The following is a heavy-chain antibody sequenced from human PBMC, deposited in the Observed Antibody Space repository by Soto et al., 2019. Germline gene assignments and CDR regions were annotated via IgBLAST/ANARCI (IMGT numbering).Heavy chain of an antibody. CDR3: ARGRSLLWCGELPQNHGDY. CDR2: INHSGST. D-gene: IGHD3-10*01. V-gene: IGHV4-34*01. CDR1: GGSFSGYY. J-gene: IGHJ4*02. Sequence: QVQLQQWGAGLLKPSETLSLTCAVYGGSFSGYYWSWIRQPPGKGLEWIGEINHSGSTNYNPSLKSRVTISVDTAKNQFSLKLSSVTAADTAVYYCARGRSLLWCGELPQNHGDYWGQGTLVTVSS.